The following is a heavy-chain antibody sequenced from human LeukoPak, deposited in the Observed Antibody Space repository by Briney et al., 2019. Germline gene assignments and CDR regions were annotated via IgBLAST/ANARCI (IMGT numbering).Heavy chain of an antibody. CDR2: IYSGGST. Sequence: GGSLRLSCAASGFTVSSNYMSWVRQAPGKGLEWVSVIYSGGSTYYADSVKGRFTISRDNSKNTLYLQMNSLRAEDTDVYYCARANWNDGFWFDPWGQGTLVTVSS. J-gene: IGHJ5*02. CDR1: GFTVSSNY. V-gene: IGHV3-53*01. CDR3: ARANWNDGFWFDP. D-gene: IGHD1-1*01.